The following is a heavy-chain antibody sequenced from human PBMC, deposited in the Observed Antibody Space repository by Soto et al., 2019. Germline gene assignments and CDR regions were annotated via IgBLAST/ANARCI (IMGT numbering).Heavy chain of an antibody. CDR3: APFGDYYGSGSYYRDNWFDP. D-gene: IGHD3-10*01. CDR2: IYYSGST. J-gene: IGHJ5*02. CDR1: GGSISSSSYY. Sequence: SEPLSLTCTVAGGSISSSSYYWSWNSQPPGKGPEWIGSIYYSGSTYYNPSLKSRVTISVDTSKNQFSLKLSSVTAADTAVYYCAPFGDYYGSGSYYRDNWFDPWGQGTLVTVSS. V-gene: IGHV4-39*01.